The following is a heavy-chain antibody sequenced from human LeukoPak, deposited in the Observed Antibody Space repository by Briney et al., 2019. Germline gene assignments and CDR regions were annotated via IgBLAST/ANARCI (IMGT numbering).Heavy chain of an antibody. D-gene: IGHD3-9*01. CDR3: AKGIRYLSFNDAFDI. CDR1: GGSISSYY. V-gene: IGHV4-59*04. CDR2: IYYSGST. Sequence: PSETLSLTCTVSGGSISSYYWSWIRQPPGKGLEWIGYIYYSGSTYYNPSLKSRVTIFVDTSKNQFSLKLSSVTAADTAVYYCAKGIRYLSFNDAFDIWGQGTMVTVSS. J-gene: IGHJ3*02.